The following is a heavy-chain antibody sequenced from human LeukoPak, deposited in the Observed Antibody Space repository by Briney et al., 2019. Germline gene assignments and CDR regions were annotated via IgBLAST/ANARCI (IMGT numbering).Heavy chain of an antibody. Sequence: GGSLRLSCASSGFTFSSYIMNWVRQAPWKGLEWVSFISSSSTIYYADSVKGRFTISRDNAKNSLYLQMNSLRAEDTAVYYCARDTPAYGMDVWGQGTTVTVSS. CDR1: GFTFSSYI. V-gene: IGHV3-48*01. CDR3: ARDTPAYGMDV. CDR2: ISSSSTI. J-gene: IGHJ6*02.